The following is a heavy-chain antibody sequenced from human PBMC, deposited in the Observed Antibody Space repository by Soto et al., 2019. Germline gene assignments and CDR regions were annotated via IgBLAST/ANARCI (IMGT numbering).Heavy chain of an antibody. CDR3: ARRRYSSSWYYYYYYGMDV. D-gene: IGHD6-13*01. Sequence: QVQLVQSGAEVKKPGASVKVSCKASGYTFTSYDINWVRQATGQWLEWMGWMNPNSGNTGHAQKFQGRVTINRNTSISTAYLELSSLRSEDTAVYYRARRRYSSSWYYYYYYGMDVWGQWTTVTVSS. J-gene: IGHJ6*02. CDR1: GYTFTSYD. CDR2: MNPNSGNT. V-gene: IGHV1-8*01.